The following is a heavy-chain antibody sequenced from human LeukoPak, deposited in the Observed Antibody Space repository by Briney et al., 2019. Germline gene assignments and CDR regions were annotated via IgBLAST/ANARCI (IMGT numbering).Heavy chain of an antibody. J-gene: IGHJ4*02. CDR3: AREAPATYYFDY. D-gene: IGHD2-2*01. CDR2: IYASGDST. CDR1: GYTFSDYS. V-gene: IGHV1-46*01. Sequence: ASVKVSCKASGYTFSDYSIHWVRQAPGQRLEWMGIIYASGDSTRYAQTFQGRVTMTRDTSTSTLYMELSSLRPEDTAIYYCAREAPATYYFDYWGQGTRVTVSS.